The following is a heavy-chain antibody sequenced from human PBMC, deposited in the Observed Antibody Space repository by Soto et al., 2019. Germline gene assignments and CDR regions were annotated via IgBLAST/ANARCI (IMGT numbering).Heavy chain of an antibody. V-gene: IGHV1-18*01. CDR3: ARHHGPTTSENWFDP. D-gene: IGHD5-12*01. CDR1: GYTSFTYD. J-gene: IGHJ5*02. CDR2: ISTYSGDT. Sequence: RASVKVSCKASGYTSFTYDISWVRQAPGQGLEWMGWISTYSGDTKYAQKFQGRVTMTTDTSTTTAYLELRSLRSDDTAVYYCARHHGPTTSENWFDPWGQGTLVTVSS.